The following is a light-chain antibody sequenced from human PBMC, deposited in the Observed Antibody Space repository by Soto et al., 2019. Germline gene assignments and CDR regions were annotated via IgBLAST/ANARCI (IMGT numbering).Light chain of an antibody. Sequence: QSVLTQPASVSGSPGQSITISCTGTRSDVGGYNYVSWYQQHPGKGPKLLIYAVTNRPSGVSDRFSASKSGDTASLTISGLQPEDEADYYCSSYAGSNNFVFGTGTKLTVL. CDR3: SSYAGSNNFV. V-gene: IGLV2-14*01. CDR1: RSDVGGYNY. CDR2: AVT. J-gene: IGLJ1*01.